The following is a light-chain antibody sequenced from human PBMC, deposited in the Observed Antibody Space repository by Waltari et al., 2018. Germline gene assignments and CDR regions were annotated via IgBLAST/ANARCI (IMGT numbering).Light chain of an antibody. J-gene: IGKJ1*01. CDR1: QSVSRWV. CDR2: GAS. Sequence: SCTASQSVSRWVAWYQQKPGQPPRLLSYGASSRATGIPDRCSGSGSGTDFSLTISRLEPEDSAVYYCQKYGTLPATFGQGTKVEVK. CDR3: QKYGTLPAT. V-gene: IGKV3-20*01.